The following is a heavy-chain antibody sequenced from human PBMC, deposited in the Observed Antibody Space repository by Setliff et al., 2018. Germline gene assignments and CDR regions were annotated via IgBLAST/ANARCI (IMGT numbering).Heavy chain of an antibody. J-gene: IGHJ4*02. Sequence: SETLSLTCTVSGGSIRKSSYYWGWIRQPPGKGLEWIGSIHSVGTTFNNPSLKSRVATSVDPSKNEFSLTLTSVTAADTAVYYWVRSLRYYDWRLDSWGQGTPVTVSS. CDR3: VRSLRYYDWRLDS. V-gene: IGHV4-39*01. D-gene: IGHD3-9*01. CDR1: GGSIRKSSYY. CDR2: IHSVGTT.